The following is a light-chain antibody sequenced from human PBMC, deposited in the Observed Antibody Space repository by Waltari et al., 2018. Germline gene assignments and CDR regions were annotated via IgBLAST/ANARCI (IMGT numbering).Light chain of an antibody. CDR1: QSVGSN. J-gene: IGKJ1*01. V-gene: IGKV3-15*01. CDR3: QQYSDWPPWT. Sequence: EIMMTQSPATLSLSPGERATLSCRASQSVGSNLAWYQQKLGQAPRLLMFAASTRAPDIPARFSGSRSGTDFTLTISGLQSEDFALYYCQQYSDWPPWTFGQGTKVEIK. CDR2: AAS.